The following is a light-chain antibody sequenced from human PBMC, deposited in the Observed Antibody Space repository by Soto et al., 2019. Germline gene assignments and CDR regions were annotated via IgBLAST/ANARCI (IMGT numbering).Light chain of an antibody. CDR1: QSISSSY. J-gene: IGKJ3*01. CDR3: PEYGSPLT. CDR2: DTS. V-gene: IGKV3-20*01. Sequence: EIVLTQSPGTLSLSPGEKATLSCRASQSISSSYLAWYQQKPGQAPRLLIYDTSTRATLVPARFSGSRSGANSPTTISRLEHEDVVVYYRPEYGSPLTFGPGTKVDIK.